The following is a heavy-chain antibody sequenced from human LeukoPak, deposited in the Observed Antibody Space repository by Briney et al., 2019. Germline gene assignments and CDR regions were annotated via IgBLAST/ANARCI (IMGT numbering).Heavy chain of an antibody. CDR1: GFTFSSYA. V-gene: IGHV3-23*01. CDR3: AKGSYYDSSGSFYFDY. D-gene: IGHD3-22*01. CDR2: ISGSGGST. Sequence: GGSLRLSCAASGFTFSSYAMSWVRQVPGKGLEWVSAISGSGGSTHYADSVKGRFTISRDNSKNTLYVQVNSLGTEDTAAYYCAKGSYYDSSGSFYFDYWGQGTLVTVSS. J-gene: IGHJ4*02.